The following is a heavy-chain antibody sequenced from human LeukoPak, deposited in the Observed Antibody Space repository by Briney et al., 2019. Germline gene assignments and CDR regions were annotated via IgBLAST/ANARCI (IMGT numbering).Heavy chain of an antibody. J-gene: IGHJ4*02. D-gene: IGHD6-6*01. CDR1: GFTFGDYA. CDR2: IRSKAYGGTT. V-gene: IGHV3-49*04. CDR3: TRDGEEYSSSSWDY. Sequence: GGSLRLSCTASGFTFGDYAMSWVRQAPGKGLEWVGFIRSKAYGGTTEYAASVKGRFTISRDDSKSNAYLQMNSLKTEDTAVYYCTRDGEEYSSSSWDYWGQGTLVTVSS.